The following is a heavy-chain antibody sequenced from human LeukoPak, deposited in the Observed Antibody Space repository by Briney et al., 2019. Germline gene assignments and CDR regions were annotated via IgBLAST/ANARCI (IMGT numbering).Heavy chain of an antibody. D-gene: IGHD1-14*01. CDR3: ARALTGDRAEYFQF. CDR2: INPNSGGT. Sequence: ASVKVSCKACGYTFPGYYMLWLRQAPGQGLEWLGWINPNSGGTNYAQKFQDRVTLTRDTSISTAYMELSSLRSDDTTVYYCARALTGDRAEYFQFWGQGTLVTVSS. CDR1: GYTFPGYY. V-gene: IGHV1-2*02. J-gene: IGHJ1*01.